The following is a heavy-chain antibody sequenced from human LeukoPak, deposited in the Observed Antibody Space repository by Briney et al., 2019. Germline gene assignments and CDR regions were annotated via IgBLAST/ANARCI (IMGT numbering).Heavy chain of an antibody. J-gene: IGHJ4*02. D-gene: IGHD3-10*01. CDR1: GYTFTSYG. CDR3: ARALLWFGEPSHIDY. Sequence: ASVKVSCKASGYTFTSYGISWVRQAAGQVLEWKGWITAYNDNTNYAQKLQGRVTMTTDTSTSTAYMELRSLRSDDTAVYYCARALLWFGEPSHIDYWGQGTLVTASS. V-gene: IGHV1-18*01. CDR2: ITAYNDNT.